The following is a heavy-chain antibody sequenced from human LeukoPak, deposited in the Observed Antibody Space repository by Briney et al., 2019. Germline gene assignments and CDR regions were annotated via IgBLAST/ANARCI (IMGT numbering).Heavy chain of an antibody. Sequence: GGSLRLSCAASGFTFNVYGIHWVRQAPGKGLEGVAVIWNDGSNKYYADSVKGRSTISRDNSKDTLYLQMNSLRIEDTAVYYCARAVGPFDYWGQGTLVTVSS. CDR2: IWNDGSNK. J-gene: IGHJ4*02. CDR3: ARAVGPFDY. D-gene: IGHD3-16*01. V-gene: IGHV3-33*01. CDR1: GFTFNVYG.